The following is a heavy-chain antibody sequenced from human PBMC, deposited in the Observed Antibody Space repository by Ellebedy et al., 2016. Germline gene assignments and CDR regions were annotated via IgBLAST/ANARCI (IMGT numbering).Heavy chain of an antibody. Sequence: ASVKVSXXASGYSFPSYGITWVRQAPGQGLEWMGWISAYTGNTNYAQKLQGRVTMTTDTSTRTAYMELRSLRSDDTAVYYCARDPRDIYSSSWYTFDYWGQGTLVTVSS. D-gene: IGHD6-13*01. V-gene: IGHV1-18*01. J-gene: IGHJ4*02. CDR3: ARDPRDIYSSSWYTFDY. CDR1: GYSFPSYG. CDR2: ISAYTGNT.